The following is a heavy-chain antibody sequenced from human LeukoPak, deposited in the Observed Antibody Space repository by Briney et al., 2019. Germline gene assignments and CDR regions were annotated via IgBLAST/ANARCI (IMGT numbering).Heavy chain of an antibody. CDR2: IKQDGSEK. Sequence: GGSMRLSCAAYGFTFSSYWMSWDRQAPGKGLEWVANIKQDGSEKYYVDSVKGRFTISRDNAKNSLYLQMNSLRAEDTAVYYCARIYCSGGSCYFDYWGQGTLVTVSS. V-gene: IGHV3-7*03. J-gene: IGHJ4*02. D-gene: IGHD2-15*01. CDR1: GFTFSSYW. CDR3: ARIYCSGGSCYFDY.